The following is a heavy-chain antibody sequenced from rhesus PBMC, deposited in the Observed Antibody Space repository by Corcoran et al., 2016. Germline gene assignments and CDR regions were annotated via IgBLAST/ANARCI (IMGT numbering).Heavy chain of an antibody. CDR3: ARDAAMWGFDY. V-gene: IGHV4-127*01. J-gene: IGHJ4*01. CDR2: IGGSSGST. D-gene: IGHD2-27*01. Sequence: QVQLQESGPGLVKPSETLSLTCADSGYFISSGYGWSWVRQPPGKGLVWVGYIGGSSGSTNYNPSLKSRVTISKDTSKNQFSLKLSSVTAADTAVYYCARDAAMWGFDYWGQGVLVTVSS. CDR1: GYFISSGYG.